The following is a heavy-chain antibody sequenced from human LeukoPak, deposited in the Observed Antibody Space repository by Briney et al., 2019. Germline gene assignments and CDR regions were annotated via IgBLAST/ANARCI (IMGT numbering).Heavy chain of an antibody. V-gene: IGHV3-48*01. CDR2: ISSSSSTI. J-gene: IGHJ4*02. D-gene: IGHD3-22*01. Sequence: GGSLRLSCAASGFTFSSYSMNWVRQAPGKGLEWVSYISSSSSTIYYADSVKGRFTISGDNAKNSLYLQMNSLRAEDTAVYYCARGTNDSSGYGVSYWGQGTLVTVSS. CDR1: GFTFSSYS. CDR3: ARGTNDSSGYGVSY.